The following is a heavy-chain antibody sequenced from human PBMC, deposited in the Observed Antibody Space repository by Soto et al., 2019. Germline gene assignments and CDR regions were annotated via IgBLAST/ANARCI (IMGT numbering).Heavy chain of an antibody. CDR1: GFTFSSYS. CDR2: IISSSSYI. D-gene: IGHD6-25*01. CDR3: ARKMRRPSNWFDP. Sequence: GGSLRLSCAASGFTFSSYSMNWVRQAPGKGLEWVSSIISSSSYIYYADSVKGRFTNSRDNAKNSLYLQMNSLRAEDTAVYYCARKMRRPSNWFDPWGQGTLVTVSS. V-gene: IGHV3-21*01. J-gene: IGHJ5*02.